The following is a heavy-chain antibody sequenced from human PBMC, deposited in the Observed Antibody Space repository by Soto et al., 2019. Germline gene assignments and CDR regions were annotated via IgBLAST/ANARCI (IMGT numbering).Heavy chain of an antibody. J-gene: IGHJ3*02. CDR2: INPYSGGA. CDR1: GYTFTDYF. D-gene: IGHD2-21*01. V-gene: IGHV1-2*02. Sequence: ASVKVSCKASGYTFTDYFIHWVRQAPGQGLEWIGWINPYSGGADLSQKFQGRVTMTRDTSISTAYMEVSSLRSDDTAVFYCAILMHYSHSGGSSHSGFDMWGQGTLVTVSS. CDR3: AILMHYSHSGGSSHSGFDM.